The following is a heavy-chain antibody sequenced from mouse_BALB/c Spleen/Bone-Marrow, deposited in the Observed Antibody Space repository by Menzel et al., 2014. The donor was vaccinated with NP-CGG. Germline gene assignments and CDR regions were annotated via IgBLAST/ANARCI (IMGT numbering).Heavy chain of an antibody. D-gene: IGHD2-3*01. CDR2: INPDSRTI. V-gene: IGHV4-1*02. Sequence: DVKLVESGGGLVQPGGSPKLSCAASGFDFSRYWMSWVRQAPGKGLEWIGEINPDSRTINYSPSLKDKFIISRDNAKNTLYLQMSKVRSEDTALYYCARLGYYGGFAYWGQGTLVTVSA. CDR3: ARLGYYGGFAY. J-gene: IGHJ3*01. CDR1: GFDFSRYW.